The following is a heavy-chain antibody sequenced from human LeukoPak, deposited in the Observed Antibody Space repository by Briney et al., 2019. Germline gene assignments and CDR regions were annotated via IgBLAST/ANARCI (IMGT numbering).Heavy chain of an antibody. D-gene: IGHD4-17*01. CDR3: ARVMYGDYAFDY. V-gene: IGHV4-34*01. CDR2: INHSGST. J-gene: IGHJ4*02. CDR1: GGSFSGYY. Sequence: PSETLSLTCAVYGGSFSGYYWSWIRQPPGKGLEWIGEINHSGSTNYNPSLKSRVTISVDTSKNQFSLKLSSVTAADTAVYYCARVMYGDYAFDYWGQGTLVTVSS.